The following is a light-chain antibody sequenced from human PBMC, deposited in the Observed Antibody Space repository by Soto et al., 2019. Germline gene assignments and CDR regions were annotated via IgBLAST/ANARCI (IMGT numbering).Light chain of an antibody. CDR2: VNSDGSH. Sequence: QPVLTQSPFASASLGASVKLTCTLSSGHSSYGIAWHQQQPEKGPRYLMKVNSDGSHSKGDGIPDRFSGSSSGAERYLTISSLQSEDEADYYCQTWGTGIHVVFGGGTKLTVL. CDR1: SGHSSYG. J-gene: IGLJ2*01. CDR3: QTWGTGIHVV. V-gene: IGLV4-69*01.